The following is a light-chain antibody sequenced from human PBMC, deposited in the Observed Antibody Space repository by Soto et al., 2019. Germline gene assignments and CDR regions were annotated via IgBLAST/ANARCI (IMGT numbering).Light chain of an antibody. Sequence: QAVVTQGPSLTVSPGGTVTLTCGPSTGAVTDGHYPYWFQQKPGQAPRTLIYDTTSRHSWTPARFSGSLLGGKAALTLSGAQPEDEAEYYCLLSYNGPYVFGTGTKVTVL. V-gene: IGLV7-46*01. J-gene: IGLJ1*01. CDR3: LLSYNGPYV. CDR2: DTT. CDR1: TGAVTDGHY.